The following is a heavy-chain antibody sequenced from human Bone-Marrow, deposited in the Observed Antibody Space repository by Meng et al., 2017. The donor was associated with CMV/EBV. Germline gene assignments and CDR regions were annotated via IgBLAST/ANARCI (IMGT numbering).Heavy chain of an antibody. V-gene: IGHV1-24*01. Sequence: ASVKVSCKVSGYTLTELSMHWVRQAPGKGLEWMGGFDPEDGETIYAQKFQGRVTMTEDTSTDTAYMELSSLRSEDTAVYYCATALVVPAAIHFAYWGQGTLVTGSS. CDR3: ATALVVPAAIHFAY. J-gene: IGHJ4*02. CDR1: GYTLTELS. CDR2: FDPEDGET. D-gene: IGHD2-2*01.